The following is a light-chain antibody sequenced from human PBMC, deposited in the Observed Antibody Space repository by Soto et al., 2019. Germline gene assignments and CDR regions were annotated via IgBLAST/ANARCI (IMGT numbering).Light chain of an antibody. Sequence: DIQMTQSPSSLSASVGDRVTITCRASQGIRTALGWYQQKPGKAPKRLTYAASSLQSGVPSRFSGSGSGTEFTLTISSLQPEEFATYYCLQHDTYPWTCGQGTKVEIK. CDR2: AAS. CDR1: QGIRTA. CDR3: LQHDTYPWT. V-gene: IGKV1-17*01. J-gene: IGKJ1*01.